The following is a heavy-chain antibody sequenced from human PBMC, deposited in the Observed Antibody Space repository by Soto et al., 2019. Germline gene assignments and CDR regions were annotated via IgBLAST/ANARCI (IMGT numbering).Heavy chain of an antibody. V-gene: IGHV3-21*01. J-gene: IGHJ4*02. Sequence: GGSLRLSCAASGFTFSSYSMNWVRQAPGKGLEWVSSISSSSSYIYYADSVKGRFTISRDNAKNSLYLQMNSLRAEDTAVYYCAVSPRYSSGWYVEDYWGQGTLVTVSS. CDR2: ISSSSSYI. CDR1: GFTFSSYS. CDR3: AVSPRYSSGWYVEDY. D-gene: IGHD6-19*01.